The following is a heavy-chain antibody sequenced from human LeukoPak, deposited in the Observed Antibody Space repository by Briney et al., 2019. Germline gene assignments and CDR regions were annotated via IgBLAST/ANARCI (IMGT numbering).Heavy chain of an antibody. CDR2: ISYIGST. J-gene: IGHJ4*02. V-gene: IGHV4-59*01. Sequence: SETLSLTCAVYGGSFSGYYWSWIRQPPGKGLEWIGYISYIGSTKYNPSLKSRVTISEDVSKNQFSLKLSSVTAADTAVYYCARGGAVVGFGYFDYWGQGTLVTVSS. CDR3: ARGGAVVGFGYFDY. D-gene: IGHD6-19*01. CDR1: GGSFSGYY.